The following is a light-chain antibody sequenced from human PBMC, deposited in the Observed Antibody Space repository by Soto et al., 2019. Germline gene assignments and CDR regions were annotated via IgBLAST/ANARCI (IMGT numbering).Light chain of an antibody. CDR3: SSYTSSSTRV. CDR1: SSDVGSYNF. Sequence: SALTQPASVSGSPGQSITISCTGTSSDVGSYNFVSWYQQHPGKAPKLMICDVSNRPSGVSNRFSGSKSGNTASLTISGLQAEDEADYYCSSYTSSSTRVFGTGTKLTVL. CDR2: DVS. J-gene: IGLJ1*01. V-gene: IGLV2-14*03.